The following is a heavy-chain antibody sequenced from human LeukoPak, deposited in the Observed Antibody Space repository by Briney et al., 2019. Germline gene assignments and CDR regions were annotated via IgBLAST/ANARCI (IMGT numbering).Heavy chain of an antibody. J-gene: IGHJ4*02. CDR3: ARVHIAAALDY. V-gene: IGHV3-21*01. CDR1: GFTFSSYS. Sequence: GGSLRLSCAASGFTFSSYSMNWVRQAPGKGLEWGSSISISISYIYYADSVKGRFTISRDNAKNSLYLQINSLRAEDTAVYYCARVHIAAALDYWGQGTLVTVSS. CDR2: ISISISYI. D-gene: IGHD6-13*01.